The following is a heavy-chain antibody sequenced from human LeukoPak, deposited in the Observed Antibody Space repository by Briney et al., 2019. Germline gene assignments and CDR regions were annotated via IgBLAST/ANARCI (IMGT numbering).Heavy chain of an antibody. CDR3: ARPSYDFWSGYLNYPSDYYFDY. CDR1: GYTFTSYG. CDR2: ISAYNGNT. V-gene: IGHV1-18*01. Sequence: ASVKVSCTASGYTFTSYGISWVRQAPGQGLEWMGWISAYNGNTNCAQKLQGRVTMTTDTSTSTAYMELRSLRSDDTAVYYCARPSYDFWSGYLNYPSDYYFDYWGQGTLVTVSS. J-gene: IGHJ4*02. D-gene: IGHD3-3*01.